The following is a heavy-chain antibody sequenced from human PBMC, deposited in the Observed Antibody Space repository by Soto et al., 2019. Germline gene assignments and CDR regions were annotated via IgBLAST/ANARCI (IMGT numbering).Heavy chain of an antibody. CDR3: ARDTYSGYDFGL. D-gene: IGHD5-12*01. CDR1: GASVAGGCYY. V-gene: IGHV4-30-4*01. J-gene: IGHJ5*02. CDR2: IPSRGRP. Sequence: PSETLSLTCSVSGASVAGGCYYWSWVRQPPGKGLEWIGYIPSRGRPFYNPSLTSRGTISADTSKNQLSLQLTSVTAADTAVYYCARDTYSGYDFGLWGQGTLVTVSS.